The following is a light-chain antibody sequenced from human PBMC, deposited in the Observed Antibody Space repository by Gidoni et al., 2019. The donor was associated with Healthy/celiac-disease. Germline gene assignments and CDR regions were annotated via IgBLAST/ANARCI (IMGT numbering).Light chain of an antibody. J-gene: IGKJ5*01. V-gene: IGKV4-1*01. Sequence: DIVMTQSPDSLAVSLGERATINCTSSQSILYSSNNKNYLAWYQQKPGQPPKLSIYWASTRESGVPDRFSGSGSGTDFTLTISSLQAEDVAVYYCQQYYGTPITFGQGTRLEIK. CDR2: WAS. CDR1: QSILYSSNNKNY. CDR3: QQYYGTPIT.